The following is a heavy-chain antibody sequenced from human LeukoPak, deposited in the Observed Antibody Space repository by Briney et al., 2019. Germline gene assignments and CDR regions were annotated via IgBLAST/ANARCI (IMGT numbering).Heavy chain of an antibody. CDR1: GFTFSSYS. CDR2: ISSSSSYI. J-gene: IGHJ1*01. CDR3: ARDDIVVVPAAASAEYFQH. D-gene: IGHD2-2*01. Sequence: GGSLRLSCAASGFTFSSYSMNWVRQAPGKGLEWVSSISSSSSYIYYADSVKGRFTISSDNAKHSLYLQMNSLRAEDTAVYYCARDDIVVVPAAASAEYFQHWGQGTLVTVSS. V-gene: IGHV3-21*01.